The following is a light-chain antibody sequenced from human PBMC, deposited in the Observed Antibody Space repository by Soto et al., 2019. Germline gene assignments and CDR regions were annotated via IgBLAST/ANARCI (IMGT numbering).Light chain of an antibody. V-gene: IGKV4-1*01. CDR2: WAS. J-gene: IGKJ1*01. CDR3: QQYYTTWT. CDR1: QSILVSSNNRNY. Sequence: DIVMTQSPDSLAVSLGERATINCKSSQSILVSSNNRNYLAWYQLRPGQPPKLLIYWASMRESGVPDRFSGSGSETDFTLTISSLQAADVAVYYCQQYYTTWTFCQGTKVEIK.